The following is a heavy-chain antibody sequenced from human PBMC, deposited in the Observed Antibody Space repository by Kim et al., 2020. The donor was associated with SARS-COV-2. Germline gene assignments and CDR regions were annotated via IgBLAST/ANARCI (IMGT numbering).Heavy chain of an antibody. Sequence: GGSLRLSCAASGITFGSYAMTWVRQAPGKGLEWVSVITASGVTTYYADSLRGSCTCAGDKSKNPLYMKFKSLEAEKRAGYYYAARPSVCGFDFWARG. CDR1: GITFGSYA. CDR3: AARPSVCGFDF. D-gene: IGHD1-26*01. CDR2: ITASGVTT. V-gene: IGHV3-23*01. J-gene: IGHJ4*01.